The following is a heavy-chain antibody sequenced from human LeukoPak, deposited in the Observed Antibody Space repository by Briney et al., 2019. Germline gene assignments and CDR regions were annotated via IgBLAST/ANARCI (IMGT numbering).Heavy chain of an antibody. J-gene: IGHJ4*02. D-gene: IGHD6-19*01. CDR3: AREVAGDYFDY. V-gene: IGHV4-59*01. Sequence: SETPSLTCTVSGGSISSYYWSWIRQPPGKGLEWIGYIYYSGSTNYNPSLKSRVTISVDTSKNQFSLKLSSVTAADTAVYYCAREVAGDYFDYWGQGTLVTVSS. CDR1: GGSISSYY. CDR2: IYYSGST.